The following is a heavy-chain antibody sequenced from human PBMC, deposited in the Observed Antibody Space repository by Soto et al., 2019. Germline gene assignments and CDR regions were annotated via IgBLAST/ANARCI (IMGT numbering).Heavy chain of an antibody. CDR2: ISSSSSYI. V-gene: IGHV3-21*01. D-gene: IGHD3-3*01. Sequence: PCGSLRLSCAASGFTFSSYSMNWVRQAPGKGLEWVSSISSSSSYIYYADSVKGRFTISRDNAKNSLYLQMNSLRAEDTAVYYCARDSLETGYYYYGMDVWGQGTTVTVSS. CDR1: GFTFSSYS. J-gene: IGHJ6*02. CDR3: ARDSLETGYYYYGMDV.